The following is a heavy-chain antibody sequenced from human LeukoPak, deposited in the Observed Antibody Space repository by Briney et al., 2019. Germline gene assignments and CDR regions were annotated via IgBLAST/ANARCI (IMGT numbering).Heavy chain of an antibody. CDR3: AKDLYYYGSGNGMDV. J-gene: IGHJ6*02. D-gene: IGHD3-10*01. Sequence: GGSLRLSCAASGFTFRTYAMSWVRQAPGKGLEWVSGISGSGGSTFYADAVKGRFTISRDNPKNTLYLQMNSLRAEDTAVYYCAKDLYYYGSGNGMDVWGRGTTVTVSS. CDR1: GFTFRTYA. V-gene: IGHV3-23*01. CDR2: ISGSGGST.